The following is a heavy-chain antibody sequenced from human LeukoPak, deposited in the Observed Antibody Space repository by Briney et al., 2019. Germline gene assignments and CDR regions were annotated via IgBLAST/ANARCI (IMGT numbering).Heavy chain of an antibody. CDR1: GFTFSTYA. CDR3: ARACSSTSCPDDAFDI. CDR2: ISHDGGHK. J-gene: IGHJ3*02. Sequence: GGSLRLSCVASGFTFSTYAIHWVRQAPDKGLEWLAVISHDGGHKYYADSVKGRFTISRDNSKNTLYLQMNSLRAEDTAVYYCARACSSTSCPDDAFDIWGQGTMVTVSS. D-gene: IGHD2-2*01. V-gene: IGHV3-30*04.